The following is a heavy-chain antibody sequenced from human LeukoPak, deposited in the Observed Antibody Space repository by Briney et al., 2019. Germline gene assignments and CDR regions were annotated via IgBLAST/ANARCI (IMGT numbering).Heavy chain of an antibody. J-gene: IGHJ4*02. D-gene: IGHD3-16*01. CDR3: ARQTFGVLYFDS. Sequence: TLSLTCVVSGGSISRGSYYWNWIRQPAGKGLEWMGRIYNSGSTNYNPSLKSRVTISADMSRNQLSLLLTSVTAADTAVYYCARQTFGVLYFDSWGLGTLVVVSS. CDR1: GGSISRGSYY. CDR2: IYNSGST. V-gene: IGHV4-61*02.